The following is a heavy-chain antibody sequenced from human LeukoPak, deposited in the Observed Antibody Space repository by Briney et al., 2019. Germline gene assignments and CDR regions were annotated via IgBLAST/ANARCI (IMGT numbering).Heavy chain of an antibody. CDR2: ISSSSSYI. CDR3: ARDYYGSGSYYY. D-gene: IGHD3-10*01. J-gene: IGHJ4*02. CDR1: GFTFSSYS. V-gene: IGHV3-21*01. Sequence: GSLRLSCAASGFTFSSYSMNWVRQAPGKGLEWVSSISSSSSYIYYADSMKGRFTISRDNAKNSLYLQMNSLRAEDTAVYYCARDYYGSGSYYYWGQGTLVTVSS.